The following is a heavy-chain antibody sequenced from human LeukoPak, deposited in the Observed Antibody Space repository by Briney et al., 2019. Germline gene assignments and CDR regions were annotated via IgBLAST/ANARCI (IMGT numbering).Heavy chain of an antibody. V-gene: IGHV3-21*01. CDR1: GFTFSSYS. J-gene: IGHJ3*02. CDR2: ISSSSSYR. CDR3: ARAEYYYDSSGYYETFDAFDI. Sequence: PGGSLRLSCAASGFTFSSYSMNWVRQAPGKGLERVSSISSSSSYRYYADSVKGRFTISRDNAKNSLFLQMNSLRAEDTAVYYCARAEYYYDSSGYYETFDAFDIWGQGTMVTVSS. D-gene: IGHD3-22*01.